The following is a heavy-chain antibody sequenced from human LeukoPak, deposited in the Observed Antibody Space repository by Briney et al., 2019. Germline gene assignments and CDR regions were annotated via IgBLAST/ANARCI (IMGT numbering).Heavy chain of an antibody. CDR1: GFTFSSYA. D-gene: IGHD3-10*01. Sequence: SGGSLRLSCAASGFTFSSYAMSWVRQAPGKGLEWVSTINDSGGSTYYADSVKGRFTISRDDSENTLYLQMSSLRADDTAVYYCAKSTSYYFGSGSYSYGFDYWGQGTLVTVSS. CDR2: INDSGGST. J-gene: IGHJ4*02. CDR3: AKSTSYYFGSGSYSYGFDY. V-gene: IGHV3-23*01.